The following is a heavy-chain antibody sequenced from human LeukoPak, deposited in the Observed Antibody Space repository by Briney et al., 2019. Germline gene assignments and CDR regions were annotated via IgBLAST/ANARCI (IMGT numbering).Heavy chain of an antibody. D-gene: IGHD3-10*01. CDR1: GYTFTGYY. CDR2: INPNSGGT. J-gene: IGHJ4*02. CDR3: ARDGSLRAYYYGSGSYYGFDY. V-gene: IGHV1-2*02. Sequence: ASVKVSCKASGYTFTGYYMHWVRQAPGQGLEWMGWINPNSGGTNYAQKFQGRVTTTRDTSISTAYMELSRLRSDDTAVYYCARDGSLRAYYYGSGSYYGFDYWGQGTLVTVSS.